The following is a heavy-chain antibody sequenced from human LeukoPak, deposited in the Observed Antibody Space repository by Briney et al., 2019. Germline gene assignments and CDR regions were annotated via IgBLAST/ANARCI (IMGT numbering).Heavy chain of an antibody. J-gene: IGHJ6*02. CDR1: EFTFSTYA. CDR2: ISSDGGIT. D-gene: IGHD6-19*01. CDR3: AKSSGPGGYYYYGMDV. Sequence: GGSLRLSCAASEFTFSTYAMNWVRQAPGKGLEWVSGISSDGGITYYADSVRGRFTISRDNSKNTLYLQMNSLRAEDTAVYYCAKSSGPGGYYYYGMDVWGQGTTVTVSS. V-gene: IGHV3-23*01.